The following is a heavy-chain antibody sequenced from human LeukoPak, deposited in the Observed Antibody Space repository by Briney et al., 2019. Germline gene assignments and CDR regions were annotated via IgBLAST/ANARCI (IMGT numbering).Heavy chain of an antibody. J-gene: IGHJ4*02. D-gene: IGHD6-19*01. V-gene: IGHV4-39*01. CDR2: IYYSGST. Sequence: SETLSLTCTVSGGSISSSSYYWGWIRQPPGKGLEWIGSIYYSGSTYYNPSLKSRVTISVDTSKNQFSLKLSSVTAADTAVYYCARLNPGGYSSGSDDYWGQGTLVTVSS. CDR1: GGSISSSSYY. CDR3: ARLNPGGYSSGSDDY.